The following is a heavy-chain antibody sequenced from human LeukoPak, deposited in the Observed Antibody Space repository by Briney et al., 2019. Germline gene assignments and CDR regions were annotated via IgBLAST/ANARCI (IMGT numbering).Heavy chain of an antibody. Sequence: SETLSLTCAVLSGSFNNYYWSWIRQPPGKGLEWLGEINHVGSTTYNSSLKSRVIISVDTSRIQFSLNLNSVTAADTAVYYCAREGDSSSWYYWGQGTLVTVSS. V-gene: IGHV4-34*01. J-gene: IGHJ4*02. CDR1: SGSFNNYY. CDR3: AREGDSSSWYY. CDR2: INHVGST. D-gene: IGHD6-13*01.